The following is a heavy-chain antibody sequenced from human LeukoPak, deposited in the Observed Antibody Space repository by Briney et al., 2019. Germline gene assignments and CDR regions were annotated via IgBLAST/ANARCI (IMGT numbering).Heavy chain of an antibody. CDR2: IYTSGST. CDR1: GGSISSYY. CDR3: AREPTQPSRWFDP. V-gene: IGHV4-4*07. Sequence: ASETLSLTCTVSGGSISSYYWSWIRQPAGKGLEWIGRIYTSGSTNYNPPLKSRVTMSIDTSKNQFSLNLTSVTAADTAVYYCAREPTQPSRWFDPWGQGTLVTVSS. J-gene: IGHJ5*02. D-gene: IGHD6-13*01.